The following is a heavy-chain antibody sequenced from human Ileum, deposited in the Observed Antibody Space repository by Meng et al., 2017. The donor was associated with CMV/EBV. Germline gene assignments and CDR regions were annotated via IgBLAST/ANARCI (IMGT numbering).Heavy chain of an antibody. CDR1: GGSISSYY. D-gene: IGHD6-13*01. J-gene: IGHJ4*02. V-gene: IGHV4-59*01. CDR3: ARARIAAPGTIDY. CDR2: IYYSGST. Sequence: SETLSLTCTVSGGSISSYYWSWIRQPPGKGLEWIGYIYYSGSTNYNPSLKSRVTISVDTSKNQFSLKLSSVTAADTAVYFCARARIAAPGTIDYWGQGTLVTVSS.